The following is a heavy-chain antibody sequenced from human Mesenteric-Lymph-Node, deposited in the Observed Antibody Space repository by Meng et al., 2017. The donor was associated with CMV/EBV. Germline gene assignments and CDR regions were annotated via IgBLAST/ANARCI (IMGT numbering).Heavy chain of an antibody. CDR2: ISYSGMT. D-gene: IGHD3-10*01. CDR3: ARDSTFRGLSY. Sequence: SETLSLTCTISGGSISGYYWSWIRQPPGKGLEWIGYISYSGMTNYNPSLKSRVTISVDTSKNQFSLKLRSVTAADTAVYYCARDSTFRGLSYWGQGTLVTVSS. CDR1: GGSISGYY. J-gene: IGHJ4*02. V-gene: IGHV4-59*01.